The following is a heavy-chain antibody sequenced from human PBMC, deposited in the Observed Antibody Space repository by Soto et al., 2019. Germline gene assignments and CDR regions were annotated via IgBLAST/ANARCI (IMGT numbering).Heavy chain of an antibody. D-gene: IGHD2-15*01. CDR3: ARGLEVVAAEVPN. Sequence: VQLVESGGGVVQPGRSLRLSCAASGFTFSSYAMHWVRQAPGKGLEWVAVISYDGSNKYYADSVKGRFTISRDNSKNTLYLQMNSRRAEDTAVYYCARGLEVVAAEVPNWGQGTLVTVSS. CDR1: GFTFSSYA. J-gene: IGHJ4*02. V-gene: IGHV3-30-3*01. CDR2: ISYDGSNK.